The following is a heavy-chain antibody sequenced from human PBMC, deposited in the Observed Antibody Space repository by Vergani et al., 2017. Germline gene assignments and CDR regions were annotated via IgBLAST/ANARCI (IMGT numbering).Heavy chain of an antibody. CDR3: AKDLGTSSGGGWFDP. V-gene: IGHV3-9*02. Sequence: EVQLEESGGGLVLPGRSLRLSCVASGCTSAGYAMHWVRQAPGKGLEWVSGISWNSNSIGYADSVKGRFTISRDNAKNSQYLQMNSLRAEDTALYYCAKDLGTSSGGGWFDPWGQGTLVTVSS. D-gene: IGHD6-6*01. CDR1: GCTSAGYA. J-gene: IGHJ5*02. CDR2: ISWNSNSI.